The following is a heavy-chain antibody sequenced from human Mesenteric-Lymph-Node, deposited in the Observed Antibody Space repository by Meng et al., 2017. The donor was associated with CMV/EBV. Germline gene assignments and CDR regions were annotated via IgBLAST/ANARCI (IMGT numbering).Heavy chain of an antibody. CDR1: GFTFSSYA. CDR2: IYSGGSST. J-gene: IGHJ4*02. V-gene: IGHV3-23*03. CDR3: AKTGCSDISYYYFDS. Sequence: GESLKISCAASGFTFSSYAMSWVRQAPGKGLEWVSVIYSGGSSTYYADSVKGRFTISRDNSKNTLYLQMNGLRAEDTAVYYCAKTGCSDISYYYFDSWGQGTLVTVSS. D-gene: IGHD2-2*01.